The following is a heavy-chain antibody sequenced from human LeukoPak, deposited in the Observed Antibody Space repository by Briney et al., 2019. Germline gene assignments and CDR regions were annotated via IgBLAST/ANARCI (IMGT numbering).Heavy chain of an antibody. CDR2: IYSGGST. CDR1: GFTVSSNY. V-gene: IGHV3-66*01. D-gene: IGHD3-10*01. CDR3: ARDPRSGSYGDY. Sequence: GGSLRLSCAASGFTVSSNYMSWVRQAPGKGLEWVSVIYSGGSTYYADSVKGRFTISRDNSKNTLYLQMNSLRAEDTAVYYCARDPRSGSYGDYWGQGTLVTVSS. J-gene: IGHJ4*02.